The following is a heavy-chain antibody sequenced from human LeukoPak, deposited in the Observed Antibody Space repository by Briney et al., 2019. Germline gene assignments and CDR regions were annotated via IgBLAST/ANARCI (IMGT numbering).Heavy chain of an antibody. CDR2: IYYSGST. V-gene: IGHV4-31*03. CDR1: GGSISSGGYY. CDR3: ARVGDCSGGSCYSALSY. J-gene: IGHJ4*02. D-gene: IGHD2-15*01. Sequence: PSQTLSLTCTVSGGSISSGGYYWSWIRQHPGKGLEWIGYIYYSGSTYYNPSLKSRVTISVDTSKNQFSLKLSSVTAADTAVYYCARVGDCSGGSCYSALSYWGQGTLVTVSS.